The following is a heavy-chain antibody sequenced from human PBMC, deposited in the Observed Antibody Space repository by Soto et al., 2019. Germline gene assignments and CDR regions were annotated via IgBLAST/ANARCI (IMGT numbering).Heavy chain of an antibody. V-gene: IGHV3-30*04. CDR1: GFTFSGSI. J-gene: IGHJ1*01. CDR2: ISHEARVT. D-gene: IGHD3-22*01. Sequence: QVQLVESGGGVVLPGGSLRVSCAASGFTFSGSIVHWVRQTPAKGLEWVGLISHEARVTNYAASVKGRFTIDRDNSKSTAYLQMNSLRIEDTAVYYGAIEDESSGHAGTFRHWGQGTLVIVSS. CDR3: AIEDESSGHAGTFRH.